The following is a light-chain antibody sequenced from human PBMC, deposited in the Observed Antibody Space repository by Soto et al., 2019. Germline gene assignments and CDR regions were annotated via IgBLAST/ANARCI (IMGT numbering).Light chain of an antibody. CDR2: YND. CDR3: ATWDDSLSAWV. CDR1: SSNIGSNT. V-gene: IGLV1-44*01. J-gene: IGLJ3*02. Sequence: QSVLSQRRSACATPGQRVTISCSGSSSNIGSNTVNWYQHLPGTPPKLVIYYNDQRPSGVPDRFSGSRSGTSASLAISGLHSEDDPDYHCATWDDSLSAWVFGGGTKVTVL.